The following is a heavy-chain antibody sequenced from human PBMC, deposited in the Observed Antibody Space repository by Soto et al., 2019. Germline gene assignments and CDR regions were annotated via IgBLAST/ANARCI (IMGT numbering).Heavy chain of an antibody. D-gene: IGHD2-8*01. CDR1: GISFSRKA. CDR3: ASDTLRDIVIMIYSTERHAMDV. V-gene: IGHV3-30-3*01. Sequence: GESLRLSCAASGISFSRKAMHWVRQAPGKGLEWVSIISYDGSNKYYADSVKGRFTIARDNSKNTLYLQMNSLRAEDTAVYYCASDTLRDIVIMIYSTERHAMDVWGQGTTVTVSS. J-gene: IGHJ6*02. CDR2: ISYDGSNK.